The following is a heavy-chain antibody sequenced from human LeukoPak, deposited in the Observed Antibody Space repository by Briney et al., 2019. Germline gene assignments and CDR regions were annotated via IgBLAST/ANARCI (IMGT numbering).Heavy chain of an antibody. J-gene: IGHJ4*02. D-gene: IGHD2-15*01. V-gene: IGHV4-39*01. CDR2: IYYSGST. CDR3: ARQEDCSGGSCLFDY. CDR1: GGSISSSSYY. Sequence: SETLSLTCTVSGGSISSSSYYWGWIRQPPGKGLEWIGSIYYSGSTYYNPSLKSRVTISVDTSKNQFSLKLSSVTAADTAVYYCARQEDCSGGSCLFDYWGQGTLLTVSS.